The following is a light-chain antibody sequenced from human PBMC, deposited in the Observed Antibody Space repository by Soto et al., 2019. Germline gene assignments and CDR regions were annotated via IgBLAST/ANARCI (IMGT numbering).Light chain of an antibody. Sequence: QSALTQPASVSGSPGQSITISCTGTSSDVGNYSYVSWYQQHPGKAPKVIIYEVTTRPSGVSNRFSGSKSGNTASLTISGLQAEDEADYYCSSYTTSSAPYVFGTGTKVTVL. J-gene: IGLJ1*01. V-gene: IGLV2-14*01. CDR3: SSYTTSSAPYV. CDR1: SSDVGNYSY. CDR2: EVT.